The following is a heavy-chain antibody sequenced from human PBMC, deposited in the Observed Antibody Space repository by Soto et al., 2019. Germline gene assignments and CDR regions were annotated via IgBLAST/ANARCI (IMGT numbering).Heavy chain of an antibody. CDR2: ISWNSGST. CDR1: GFTFDDYA. D-gene: IGHD1-26*01. Sequence: PGGSLRLSCAASGFTFDDYAMRWVRQAPGKGLEWVSGISWNSGSTGYADSVKGRFTISRDNAKNSLYLQMNSLRAEDTALYYCAKVGRDVESTDAFDIWGQGTMVTVSS. CDR3: AKVGRDVESTDAFDI. V-gene: IGHV3-9*01. J-gene: IGHJ3*02.